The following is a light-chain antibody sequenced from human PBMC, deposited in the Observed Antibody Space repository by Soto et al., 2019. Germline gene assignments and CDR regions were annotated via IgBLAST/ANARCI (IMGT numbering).Light chain of an antibody. Sequence: DIQMTQSPSTLSASVGDRVTITCRASKSISPWLAWYQQKPGKAPKLLIYKASSLQSGVPSRFSGSGSGTEFILTISSLQPDDFATYYCQQYINRWTFGQGTKVDIK. V-gene: IGKV1-5*03. CDR1: KSISPW. CDR2: KAS. CDR3: QQYINRWT. J-gene: IGKJ1*01.